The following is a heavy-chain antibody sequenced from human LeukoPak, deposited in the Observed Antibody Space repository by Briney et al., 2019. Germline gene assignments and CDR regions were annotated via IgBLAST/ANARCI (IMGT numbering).Heavy chain of an antibody. D-gene: IGHD3-16*02. CDR3: ARFRSPLTWASAFDV. CDR2: ITSTSRH. V-gene: IGHV3-21*03. CDR1: GFSLSSYS. Sequence: PGGSLRLSCSASGFSLSSYSMNWVRQAPGKGLEWVSCITSTSRHYYADSVKGRFSISKDNAQNSVYLQVNSLRVDDTAVFYCARFRSPLTWASAFDVWGQGTLVTVSS. J-gene: IGHJ3*01.